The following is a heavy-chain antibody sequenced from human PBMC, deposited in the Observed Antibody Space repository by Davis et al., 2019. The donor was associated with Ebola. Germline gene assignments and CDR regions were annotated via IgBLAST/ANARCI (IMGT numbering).Heavy chain of an antibody. CDR2: IKSKTDGETV. CDR3: MSRTTVGY. CDR1: GFAISNAY. Sequence: GESLKISCEASGFAISNAYMNWVRQAPGKGLEWAGRIKSKTDGETVDYAAPVKGRFTISRDDLKNPVYLQMNSLKIEDTAVYYCMSRTTVGYWGQGTLVTVSS. V-gene: IGHV3-15*07. J-gene: IGHJ4*02. D-gene: IGHD1-14*01.